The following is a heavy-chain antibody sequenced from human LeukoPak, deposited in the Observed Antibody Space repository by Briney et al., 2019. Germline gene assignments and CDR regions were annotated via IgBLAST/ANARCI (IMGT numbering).Heavy chain of an antibody. CDR2: ITHNGGT. Sequence: SETLSLTCAVYGGSFRGYFWGWVRQTPGKGLEWLGEITHNGGTNYMPSLSGRVSVFQDVSKNQFSLKLSSVTAADTGVYYCARGNSGSHWGDHYFYMDVWGKGTTVIVSS. CDR1: GGSFRGYF. J-gene: IGHJ6*03. D-gene: IGHD1-26*01. CDR3: ARGNSGSHWGDHYFYMDV. V-gene: IGHV4-34*01.